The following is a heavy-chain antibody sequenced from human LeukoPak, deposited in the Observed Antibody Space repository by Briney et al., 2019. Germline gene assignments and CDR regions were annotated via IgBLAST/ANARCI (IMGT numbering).Heavy chain of an antibody. V-gene: IGHV1-8*01. D-gene: IGHD3-22*01. Sequence: ASVKVSCKASGYTFTSYDINWVRQATGQGLEWMGWMNPNSGNTGYAQKFQGRVTMTRNTSISTAYMELSSLRSEDTAVYYCASWGDYDGDIDYWGQGTLVTVSS. CDR2: MNPNSGNT. CDR3: ASWGDYDGDIDY. J-gene: IGHJ4*02. CDR1: GYTFTSYD.